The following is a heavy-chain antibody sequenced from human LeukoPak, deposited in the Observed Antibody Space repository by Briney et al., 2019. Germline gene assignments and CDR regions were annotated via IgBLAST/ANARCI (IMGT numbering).Heavy chain of an antibody. J-gene: IGHJ4*02. CDR2: INPNSGGI. CDR1: GYTFTGYY. D-gene: IGHD6-6*01. CDR3: ASSAARRWEVDY. Sequence: ASVKVSCKASGYTFTGYYMHWVRQAPGQGLEWMGWINPNSGGINYAQKFQGRVTMTRDTSISTAYMELSRLRSDDTAVYYCASSAARRWEVDYWGQGTLVTVSS. V-gene: IGHV1-2*02.